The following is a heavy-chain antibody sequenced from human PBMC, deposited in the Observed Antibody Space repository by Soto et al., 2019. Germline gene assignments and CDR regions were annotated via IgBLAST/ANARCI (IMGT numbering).Heavy chain of an antibody. CDR2: IIPIFGTA. Sequence: SVKVSCKASGGTFSSYAISWVRQAPGQGLEWMGGIIPIFGTANYAQKFQGRVTITADKSTSTAYMELSSLRSEDTAVYYCARVWGGYYDSSGYCPNDNWFDPWGQGTLVTVSS. CDR3: ARVWGGYYDSSGYCPNDNWFDP. D-gene: IGHD3-22*01. CDR1: GGTFSSYA. J-gene: IGHJ5*02. V-gene: IGHV1-69*06.